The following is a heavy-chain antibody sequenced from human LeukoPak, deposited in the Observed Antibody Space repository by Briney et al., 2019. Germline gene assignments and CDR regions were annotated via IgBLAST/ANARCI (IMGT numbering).Heavy chain of an antibody. D-gene: IGHD3-22*01. CDR3: LQYSGYYSDY. V-gene: IGHV3-48*03. Sequence: GESLQISCAASGFTFSSYEMNWVRQAPGKGLEWVSYISSSGSTIYYADSVKGRFTISRNNDKNSLYRQMNSLRAEDTAVYYCLQYSGYYSDYWGQGTLVTVSS. CDR2: ISSSGSTI. J-gene: IGHJ4*02. CDR1: GFTFSSYE.